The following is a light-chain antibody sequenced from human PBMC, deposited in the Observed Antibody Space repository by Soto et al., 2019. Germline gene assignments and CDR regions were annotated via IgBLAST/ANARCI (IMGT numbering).Light chain of an antibody. J-gene: IGKJ5*01. CDR2: GES. Sequence: EFVLTQSPGTLSLSPGERTTLSCWASQSVSGNYLAWYQHKAGQAPRLLIYGESSRATGIPDRFSGSGSGTDFTLTISILEPEDCAVYYCQQDGSSSITFGQGTRLEIK. CDR1: QSVSGNY. CDR3: QQDGSSSIT. V-gene: IGKV3-20*01.